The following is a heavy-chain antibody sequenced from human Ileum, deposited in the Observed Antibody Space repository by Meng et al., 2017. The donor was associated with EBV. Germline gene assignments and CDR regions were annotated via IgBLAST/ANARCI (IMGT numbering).Heavy chain of an antibody. CDR3: ARGQKGYFDL. CDR1: GGSSSSSNFY. CDR2: IYNSGST. V-gene: IGHV4-30-4*01. Sequence: QVQLQGSGPGLVKPSQTLSLTCAGSGGSSSSSNFYWSWIRQPPGKGLEWSGHIYNSGSTYYNPSLKSRITISVDTSKNQFSLKLSSVTAADTAVYYCARGQKGYFDLWGRGTLVTVPS. J-gene: IGHJ2*01.